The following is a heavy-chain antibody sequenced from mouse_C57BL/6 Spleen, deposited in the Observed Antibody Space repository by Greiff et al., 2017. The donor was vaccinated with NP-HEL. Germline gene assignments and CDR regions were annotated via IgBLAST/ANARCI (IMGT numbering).Heavy chain of an antibody. CDR1: GYTFTSYW. D-gene: IGHD1-1*01. CDR2: INPSSGYT. CDR3: ARGASYYGSSGYWYFDV. J-gene: IGHJ1*03. V-gene: IGHV1-7*01. Sequence: VQLQQSGAELAKPGASVKLSCKASGYTFTSYWMHWVKQRPGQGLEWIGYINPSSGYTKYNQKFKDKATLTADTSSSTAYMQLSSLTYEDSAVYYCARGASYYGSSGYWYFDVWGTGTTVTVSS.